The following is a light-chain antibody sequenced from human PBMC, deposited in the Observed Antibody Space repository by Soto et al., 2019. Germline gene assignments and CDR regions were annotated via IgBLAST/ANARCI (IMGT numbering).Light chain of an antibody. V-gene: IGLV1-47*01. CDR3: ASWDDTLSGPV. J-gene: IGLJ3*02. CDR1: NSNIGSND. Sequence: QSVLTQPPSTSGTPGQRVTIYCSGSNSNIGSNDVYWYQHVPGAAPKLLIYRNNRRPSGVPDRFSGSKSGSTVSLAISGLRSEDEADYYCASWDDTLSGPVFGGGTQLTVL. CDR2: RNN.